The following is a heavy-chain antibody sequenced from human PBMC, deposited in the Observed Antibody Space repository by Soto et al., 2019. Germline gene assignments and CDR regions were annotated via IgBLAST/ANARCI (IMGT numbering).Heavy chain of an antibody. CDR2: ISYDGSNK. J-gene: IGHJ3*02. D-gene: IGHD6-19*01. CDR1: GFTFSSYA. Sequence: PVGSLRLSCAASGFTFSSYAMHWVRQAPGKGLEWVAVISYDGSNKYYADSVKDRFTISRDNSKNTLYLQMNSLRAEDTAVYYCARDVSWEQWLVQYAFDIWGQGTMVTVSS. CDR3: ARDVSWEQWLVQYAFDI. V-gene: IGHV3-30-3*01.